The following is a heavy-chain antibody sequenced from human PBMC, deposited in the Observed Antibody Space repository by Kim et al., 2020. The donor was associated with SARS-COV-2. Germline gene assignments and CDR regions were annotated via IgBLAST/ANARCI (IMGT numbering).Heavy chain of an antibody. V-gene: IGHV4-4*02. CDR2: IYHSGST. Sequence: SETLSLTCAVSGGSISSSNWWSWVRQPPGKGLEWIGEIYHSGSTNYNPSLKSRVTISVDKSKNQFSLKLSSVTAADTAVYYCARAGYCSSTSCYVGGDQLNDYWGQGTLVTVSS. J-gene: IGHJ4*02. D-gene: IGHD2-2*01. CDR3: ARAGYCSSTSCYVGGDQLNDY. CDR1: GGSISSSNW.